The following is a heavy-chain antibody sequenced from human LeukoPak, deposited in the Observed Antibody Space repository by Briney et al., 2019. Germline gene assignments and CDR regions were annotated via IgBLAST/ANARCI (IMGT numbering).Heavy chain of an antibody. CDR3: ARGSSSSSWYFDY. J-gene: IGHJ4*02. CDR1: GDSVSSNSAT. CDR2: TYYRSKWYN. V-gene: IGHV6-1*01. D-gene: IGHD6-13*01. Sequence: SQTLSLTCAISGDSVSSNSATWTWIRQSPSRGLEWLGRTYYRSKWYNEYAESVKSRITISPDTSKNQFSLQLNSVTPEDTAVYYCARGSSSSSWYFDYWGQGTVVTFSS.